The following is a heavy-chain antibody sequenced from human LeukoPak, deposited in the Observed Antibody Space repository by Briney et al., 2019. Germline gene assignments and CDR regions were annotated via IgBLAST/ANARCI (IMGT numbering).Heavy chain of an antibody. CDR1: GFTFSSYS. Sequence: GGSLRLSCAASGFTFSSYSMNGVRQAPGKGLEWVSSISSSSSYIYYADSVKGRFNISRDNAKNSLYLQMNSLRAEDTAVYYCARNVDEGVGSWYYYYYGMDVWGQGTTVTVSS. V-gene: IGHV3-21*01. J-gene: IGHJ6*02. CDR3: ARNVDEGVGSWYYYYYGMDV. D-gene: IGHD6-13*01. CDR2: ISSSSSYI.